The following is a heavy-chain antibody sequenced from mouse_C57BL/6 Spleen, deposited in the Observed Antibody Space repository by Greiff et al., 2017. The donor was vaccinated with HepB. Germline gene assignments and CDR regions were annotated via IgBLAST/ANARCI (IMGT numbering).Heavy chain of an antibody. J-gene: IGHJ4*01. CDR1: GYSFTGYY. CDR2: INPSTGGT. Sequence: VQLQQSGPELVKPGASVKISCKASGYSFTGYYMNWVKQSPEKSLEWIGEINPSTGGTTYNQKFKAKATLTVDKSSSTAYMQLKSLTSEDSAVYYCARSDPMDYWGQGTSVTVSS. CDR3: ARSDPMDY. V-gene: IGHV1-42*01.